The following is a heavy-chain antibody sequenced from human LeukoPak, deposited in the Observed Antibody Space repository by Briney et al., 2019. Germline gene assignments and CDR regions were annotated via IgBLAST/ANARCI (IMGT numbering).Heavy chain of an antibody. CDR1: GGSISSGDYF. CDR3: ARQRMVRGVIRWFDP. Sequence: PSETLSLTCTVSGGSISSGDYFWSWIRQPPGKGLKWIGYICYSGSTYYNPSLKSRVTISVDTSKNQFSLKLSSVTAADTAVYYCARQRMVRGVIRWFDPWGQGTLVTVSS. J-gene: IGHJ5*02. CDR2: ICYSGST. D-gene: IGHD3-10*01. V-gene: IGHV4-30-4*08.